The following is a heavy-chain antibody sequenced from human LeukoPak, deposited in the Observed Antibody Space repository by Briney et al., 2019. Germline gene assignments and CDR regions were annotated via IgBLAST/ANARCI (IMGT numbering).Heavy chain of an antibody. J-gene: IGHJ6*03. V-gene: IGHV4-39*07. D-gene: IGHD3-10*01. CDR1: GGSISSSSYY. CDR2: IYYSGST. Sequence: SETLSLTCTVSGGSISSSSYYWGWIRQPPGKGLEWIGTIYYSGSTYYNPSLKSRVTISVDTSKNQFSLKLSSVTAADTAVYYCARGWFGVHAYYYYYMDVWGKGTTVTISS. CDR3: ARGWFGVHAYYYYYMDV.